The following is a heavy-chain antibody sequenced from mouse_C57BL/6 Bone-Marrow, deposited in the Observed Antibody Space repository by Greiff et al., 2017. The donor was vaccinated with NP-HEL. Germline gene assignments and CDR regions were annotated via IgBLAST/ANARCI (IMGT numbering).Heavy chain of an antibody. V-gene: IGHV5-4*01. CDR3: ARDSRTMFFDY. Sequence: GQLVESGGGLVKPGGSLKLSCAASGFTFSSYAMSWVRQTPEKRLEWVATISDGGSYTYYPDNVKGRFTISRDNAKNNLYLQMSHLKSEDTAMYYCARDSRTMFFDYWGQGTTLTVSS. CDR2: ISDGGSYT. J-gene: IGHJ2*01. D-gene: IGHD3-1*01. CDR1: GFTFSSYA.